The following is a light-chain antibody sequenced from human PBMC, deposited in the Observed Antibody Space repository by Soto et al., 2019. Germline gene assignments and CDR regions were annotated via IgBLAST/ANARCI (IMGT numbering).Light chain of an antibody. J-gene: IGKJ1*01. Sequence: EVVLTQSPDTLSLSPGERATLSCRASQSVSSNLAWYQQKPGQAPRLLIYGASSRAAGIPDRFSGSGSGTDFTLTISRLEPEDLAVYYCQQYGSSPETFGQGTKVDIK. CDR1: QSVSSN. CDR3: QQYGSSPET. CDR2: GAS. V-gene: IGKV3-20*01.